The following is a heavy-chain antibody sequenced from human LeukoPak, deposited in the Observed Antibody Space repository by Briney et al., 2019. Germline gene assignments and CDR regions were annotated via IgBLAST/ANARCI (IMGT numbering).Heavy chain of an antibody. V-gene: IGHV3-11*01. CDR1: GFIFSDYY. CDR2: ISSGGDSI. D-gene: IGHD5-24*01. Sequence: KAGGSLRLSCAASGFIFSDYYMSWIRQSPGKGLEWVSYISSGGDSIYYADSVQGRFTISRDNAENSLYLQMNSLRAEDTAVYYCAKGRLRWLQSGSFDYWGQGTLVTVSS. J-gene: IGHJ4*02. CDR3: AKGRLRWLQSGSFDY.